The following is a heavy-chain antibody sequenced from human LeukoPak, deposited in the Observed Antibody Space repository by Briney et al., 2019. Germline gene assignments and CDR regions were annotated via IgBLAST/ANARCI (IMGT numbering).Heavy chain of an antibody. CDR1: GYTFTSYG. J-gene: IGHJ6*04. D-gene: IGHD2-2*01. V-gene: IGHV1-2*04. CDR3: AREHCSSTSCSDYYGMDV. CDR2: INPNSGGT. Sequence: GASVKVSCKASGYTFTSYGISWVRQAPGQGLEWMGWINPNSGGTNYAQKFQGWVTMTRDTSISTAYMELSRLRSDDTAVYYCAREHCSSTSCSDYYGMDVWGKGTTVTVSS.